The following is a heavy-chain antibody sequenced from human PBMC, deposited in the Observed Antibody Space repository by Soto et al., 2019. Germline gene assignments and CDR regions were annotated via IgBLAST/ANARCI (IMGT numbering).Heavy chain of an antibody. CDR3: AKDTTVTTIPPY. Sequence: PGGSLRLSCETSGFSFRSYAMTWVRQAPGQGLEWVASISSSGINIYYADSVRGRFTISRDNSKNTLFLQMNSLRVDDTAVYYCAKDTTVTTIPPYWGQGTQVTV. CDR1: GFSFRSYA. CDR2: ISSSGINI. J-gene: IGHJ4*02. V-gene: IGHV3-23*01. D-gene: IGHD1-1*01.